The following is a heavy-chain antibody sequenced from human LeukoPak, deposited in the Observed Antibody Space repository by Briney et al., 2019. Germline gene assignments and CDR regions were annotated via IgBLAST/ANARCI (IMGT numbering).Heavy chain of an antibody. CDR3: ARDRPTGASRLFVVQ. J-gene: IGHJ4*02. D-gene: IGHD3-3*01. CDR2: MSSGSRYI. CDR1: GFTFSSYS. Sequence: GGSLRLSCAASGFTFSSYSMTWVRQAPGEGLEWVSSMSSGSRYIYYADSVRGRFTISRDNAKNSLYLLMNSLRAEDTAVYYRARDRPTGASRLFVVQWGQGTLVTVSS. V-gene: IGHV3-21*01.